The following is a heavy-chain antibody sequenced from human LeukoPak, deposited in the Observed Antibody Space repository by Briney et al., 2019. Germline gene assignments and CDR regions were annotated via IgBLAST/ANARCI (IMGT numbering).Heavy chain of an antibody. CDR1: GFTFSSYS. D-gene: IGHD3-10*01. Sequence: GGSLRLSCAASGFTFSSYSMNWVRQSPGKGLEWVAIINQDGSGKYYVDSVKGRFTISRDNAKNSLYLLMSSLRAEDTAVYYCARGGHRQKEFWGQGTLVTVSS. CDR2: INQDGSGK. V-gene: IGHV3-7*01. J-gene: IGHJ4*02. CDR3: ARGGHRQKEF.